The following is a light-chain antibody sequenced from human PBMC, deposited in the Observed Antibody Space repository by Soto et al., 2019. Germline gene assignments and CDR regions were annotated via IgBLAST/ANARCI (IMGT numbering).Light chain of an antibody. V-gene: IGKV3-11*01. CDR2: EAS. J-gene: IGKJ4*01. CDR3: QQRSTWPRT. Sequence: EIVLTQSPATLSLSPGERATLSCRASQTVSSSLAWYQQKPGQAPRLLIYEASNRATGIPDRFSGSGSGTEFTLTINSLEPGDSAVYYCQQRSTWPRTFGGGTKVEIK. CDR1: QTVSSS.